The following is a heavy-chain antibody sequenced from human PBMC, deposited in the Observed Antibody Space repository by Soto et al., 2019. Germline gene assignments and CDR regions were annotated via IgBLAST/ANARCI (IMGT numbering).Heavy chain of an antibody. J-gene: IGHJ4*02. CDR2: VVPLFGTP. Sequence: QVQLVQSGAEVKEPGSSVKVSCKTSGGSFSMYAISWVRQAPGQGLEWLGGVVPLFGTPNYAQKFLHRVTITADESKSTVYMELSSLKSEDTAVYFCARGVDVMAKYEYWGQGSLVTVSS. D-gene: IGHD5-12*01. CDR1: GGSFSMYA. V-gene: IGHV1-69*13. CDR3: ARGVDVMAKYEY.